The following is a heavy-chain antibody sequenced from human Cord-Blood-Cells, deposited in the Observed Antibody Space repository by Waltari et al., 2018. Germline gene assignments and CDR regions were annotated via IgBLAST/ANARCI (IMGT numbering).Heavy chain of an antibody. V-gene: IGHV4-38-2*02. J-gene: IGHJ4*02. CDR2: IYHSGST. D-gene: IGHD3-10*01. CDR1: GYSISSGYY. Sequence: QVQLQESGPGLVKPSETLSLTCAVSGYSISSGYYWGWIRQPPGTGLEWIGSIYHSGSTYYNPSLKSRVTISVDTSKNQFSLKLSSVTAADTAVYYCARDFGYYYGSGSYRPFDYWGQGTLVTVSS. CDR3: ARDFGYYYGSGSYRPFDY.